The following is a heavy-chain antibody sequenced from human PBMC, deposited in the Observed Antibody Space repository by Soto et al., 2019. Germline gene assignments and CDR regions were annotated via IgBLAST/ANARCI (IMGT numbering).Heavy chain of an antibody. J-gene: IGHJ5*02. CDR3: VPGSSGAGGEDR. CDR2: ISESGDTT. D-gene: IGHD3-10*01. Sequence: EVQLLQSGGGLVQPGGSLRLSCEASGVTFIHHAMTWVRQAPGKGLEWVSSISESGDTTYYADSVKGRFTISRDNPTNTVCLQMTSLRDDDTAVYDRVPGSSGAGGEDRWGQGTLVTVSS. V-gene: IGHV3-23*01. CDR1: GVTFIHHA.